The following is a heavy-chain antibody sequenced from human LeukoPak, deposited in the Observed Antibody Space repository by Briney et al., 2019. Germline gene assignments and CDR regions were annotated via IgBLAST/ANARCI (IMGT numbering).Heavy chain of an antibody. CDR3: ARDGYSYGFDS. Sequence: GGSLRLSCAASGFTFSDNYMSWIRQAPGKGLVWVSRINSDGSSTTYADSVKGRFTISRDNAKNTLYVQMNSLRAEDTAVYYCARDGYSYGFDSWGPGTLVTVSS. CDR1: GFTFSDNY. V-gene: IGHV3-74*01. J-gene: IGHJ4*02. D-gene: IGHD5-18*01. CDR2: INSDGSST.